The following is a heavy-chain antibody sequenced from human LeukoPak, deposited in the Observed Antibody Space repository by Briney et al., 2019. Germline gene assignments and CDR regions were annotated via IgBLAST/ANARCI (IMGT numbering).Heavy chain of an antibody. Sequence: GGSLRLSCAASGFTFSSYGMHWVRQAPGKGLEWVAFIRYDGSNKYYADSVKGRFTISRDNPKNTLYLQMNSLRAEDTAVYYCAKEFPYSSGWNFDYWGQGTLVTVSS. J-gene: IGHJ4*02. D-gene: IGHD6-19*01. CDR2: IRYDGSNK. CDR3: AKEFPYSSGWNFDY. CDR1: GFTFSSYG. V-gene: IGHV3-30*02.